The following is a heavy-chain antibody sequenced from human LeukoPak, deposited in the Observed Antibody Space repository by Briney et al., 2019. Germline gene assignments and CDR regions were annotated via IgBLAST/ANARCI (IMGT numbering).Heavy chain of an antibody. CDR2: IKQDGSEK. Sequence: QPGGSLRLSCAASGFTFSSYEMNWVRQAPGKGLEWVANIKQDGSEKYYVDSVKGRFTISRDNAKNSLYLQMNSLRAEDTAVYYCARGRDNGYWGQGTLVTVSS. D-gene: IGHD1-1*01. CDR3: ARGRDNGY. CDR1: GFTFSSYE. J-gene: IGHJ4*02. V-gene: IGHV3-7*03.